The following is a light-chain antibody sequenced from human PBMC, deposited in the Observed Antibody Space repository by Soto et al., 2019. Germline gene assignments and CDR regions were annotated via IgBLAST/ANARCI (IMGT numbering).Light chain of an antibody. CDR1: SSDVGGYNY. CDR2: EVS. V-gene: IGLV2-8*01. Sequence: QSVLTQPPSAFGSPGQSVTICCTGTSSDVGGYNYVSWYQQHPGKAPKLMIYEVSKRPSGVPDRFSGSKSGNTASLTVSGLQAEDEADYYCSSYAGSNNYVLGTGTKVPVL. CDR3: SSYAGSNNYV. J-gene: IGLJ1*01.